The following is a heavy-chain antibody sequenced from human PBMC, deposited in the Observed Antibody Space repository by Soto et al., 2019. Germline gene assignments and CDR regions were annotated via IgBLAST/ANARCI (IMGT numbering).Heavy chain of an antibody. CDR3: ARAQYNWKX. Sequence: SETLSLTCSVSGDSIRSYYWTWIRQPPGKGLQWIFYVFHTGNTNYKPSLKSRVTISEDASKNQVSLRLTSVTAADTAVYFCARAQYNWKXWGQGTLLTVSX. CDR2: VFHTGNT. J-gene: IGHJ4*02. CDR1: GDSIRSYY. D-gene: IGHD1-20*01. V-gene: IGHV4-59*01.